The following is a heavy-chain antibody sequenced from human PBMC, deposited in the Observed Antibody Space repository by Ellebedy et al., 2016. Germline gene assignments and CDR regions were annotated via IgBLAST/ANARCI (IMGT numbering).Heavy chain of an antibody. Sequence: GGSLRLSCAASGFTSSSFAMNWVRQAPGKGLEWVSSISSTGTYIYYADSVKGRFTISRDNSKKSLYLQMNSLRTEDTAVYYCASRALAVAGTDPPRDYYYAMDVWGQGTAVSVSS. CDR3: ASRALAVAGTDPPRDYYYAMDV. CDR2: ISSTGTYI. CDR1: GFTSSSFA. J-gene: IGHJ6*02. V-gene: IGHV3-21*01. D-gene: IGHD6-19*01.